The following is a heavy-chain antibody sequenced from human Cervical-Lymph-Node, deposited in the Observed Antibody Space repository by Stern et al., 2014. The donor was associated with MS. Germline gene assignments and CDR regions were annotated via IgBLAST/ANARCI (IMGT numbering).Heavy chain of an antibody. V-gene: IGHV4-39*01. CDR3: ASFQDTDWYFDL. CDR1: GGSISSSSYY. D-gene: IGHD2-8*02. CDR2: IYYSGST. J-gene: IGHJ2*01. Sequence: QVQLQESGPGLVKPSETLSLTCTVSGGSISSSSYYWGWIRQPPGKGLEWIGIIYYSGSTYYTPSLKSRVTISVDTSKNQFSLKLSSVTAADTAVYYCASFQDTDWYFDLWGRGTLVTVSS.